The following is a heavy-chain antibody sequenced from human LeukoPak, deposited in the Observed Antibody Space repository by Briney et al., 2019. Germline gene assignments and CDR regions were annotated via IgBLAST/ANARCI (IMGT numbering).Heavy chain of an antibody. CDR1: GIDFRSNA. D-gene: IGHD4-17*01. CDR3: ATLYGDYGSY. J-gene: IGHJ4*02. V-gene: IGHV3-23*01. CDR2: ISGDGGA. Sequence: GGSLRLFCAASGIDFRSNAMKWVRQAPGKGLEWVAAISGDGGAYYADSVTGRFTISRDTSTNTLFLQLNRLTGEDTALYYCATLYGDYGSYWGQGTLVTVSS.